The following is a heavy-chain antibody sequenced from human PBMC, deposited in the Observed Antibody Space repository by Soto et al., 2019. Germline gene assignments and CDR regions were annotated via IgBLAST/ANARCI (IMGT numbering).Heavy chain of an antibody. V-gene: IGHV1-18*04. CDR3: ARSPPYYDFWSGYYSYFGY. CDR1: GYTFTSYG. D-gene: IGHD3-3*01. Sequence: ASVKVSCKASGYTFTSYGISWVRQAPGQGLEWMGWISAYNGNTNYAQKLQGRVTMTTDTSTSTAYMELRSLRSDDTAVYYCARSPPYYDFWSGYYSYFGYWGQGTLVTVSS. CDR2: ISAYNGNT. J-gene: IGHJ4*02.